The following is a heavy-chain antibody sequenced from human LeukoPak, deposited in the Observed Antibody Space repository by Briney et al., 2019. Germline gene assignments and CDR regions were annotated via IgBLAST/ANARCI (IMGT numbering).Heavy chain of an antibody. J-gene: IGHJ3*02. Sequence: GGSLRLSCAASRFTFSSSGMHWVRQAPGKGLEWVAVIWYDGSNRYYADSVKGRFTISRDNSKNTLYLQMNSLRAEDTAVYYCARGYCSTSGCSGGDAFDIWGQGTMVTVSS. D-gene: IGHD2-15*01. CDR3: ARGYCSTSGCSGGDAFDI. CDR2: IWYDGSNR. V-gene: IGHV3-33*01. CDR1: RFTFSSSG.